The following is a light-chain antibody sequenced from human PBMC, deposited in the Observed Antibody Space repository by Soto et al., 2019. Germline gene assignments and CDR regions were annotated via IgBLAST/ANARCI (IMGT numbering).Light chain of an antibody. V-gene: IGKV4-1*01. CDR2: WAS. J-gene: IGKJ4*01. CDR1: QSLFYTSNRKNY. Sequence: DIVMTQSPDSLAVSLGERATIKCKSSQSLFYTSNRKNYQAWYQQTPRQRPRLLISWASTRESGVPDRFSGSGSGKDFTLTINNLHADDVAVYYGHQYFSAPQAFGGGTKVEI. CDR3: HQYFSAPQA.